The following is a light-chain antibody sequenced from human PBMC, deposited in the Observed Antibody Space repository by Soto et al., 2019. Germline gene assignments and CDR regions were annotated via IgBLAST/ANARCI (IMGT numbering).Light chain of an antibody. J-gene: IGLJ2*01. CDR2: STN. Sequence: QTVVTQEPSLTVYPGGTVTLTCASSTGAVTSGYYPNWFQQKPGQAPRPLIYSTNKRHSWTPARLTGSLLGGKAALTLSGVQPEDEAEYYCLLYYGGAVVFGGGTKLTVL. V-gene: IGLV7-43*01. CDR3: LLYYGGAVV. CDR1: TGAVTSGYY.